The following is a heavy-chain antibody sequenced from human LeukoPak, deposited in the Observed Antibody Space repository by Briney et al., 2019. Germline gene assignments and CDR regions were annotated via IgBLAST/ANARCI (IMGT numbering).Heavy chain of an antibody. D-gene: IGHD2-2*01. CDR1: GFTFSPYE. J-gene: IGHJ6*02. CDR2: IGTSGTTI. CDR3: ARILRYQLVDYHALDV. V-gene: IGHV3-48*03. Sequence: GGSLRLSCAASGFTFSPYEISWVRQAPGKGLEWLSYIGTSGTTIYYADSVKGRFTISRDNAKNSVSLQMNSLRDDATAVYYCARILRYQLVDYHALDVWGQGATVTVSS.